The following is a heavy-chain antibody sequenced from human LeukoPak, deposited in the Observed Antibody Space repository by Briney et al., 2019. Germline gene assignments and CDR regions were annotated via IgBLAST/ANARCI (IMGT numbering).Heavy chain of an antibody. Sequence: SETLSLTCTVSGGSISSYYWSWIRQPPGKGLEWIGYIYYSGSTNYNPSLKSRVTISVDTSKNQFSLKLSSVTAADTAVYYCVSSPRWICSGGSCYPYWGQGTLVTVSS. CDR3: VSSPRWICSGGSCYPY. CDR2: IYYSGST. J-gene: IGHJ4*02. V-gene: IGHV4-59*01. D-gene: IGHD2-15*01. CDR1: GGSISSYY.